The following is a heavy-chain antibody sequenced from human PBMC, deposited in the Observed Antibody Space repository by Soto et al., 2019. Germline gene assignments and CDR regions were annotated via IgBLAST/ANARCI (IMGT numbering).Heavy chain of an antibody. V-gene: IGHV3-11*06. Sequence: PGGSLRLSCAASGFTFSDYYMSWIRQAPGEGLEWVSYISSSSSYTNYADSVKGRFTISRDNAKNSLYLQMNSLRAEDTAVYYCARARPPLLSRYYYYGMDAWGQGTTVTVSS. CDR1: GFTFSDYY. D-gene: IGHD2-15*01. CDR2: ISSSSSYT. J-gene: IGHJ6*02. CDR3: ARARPPLLSRYYYYGMDA.